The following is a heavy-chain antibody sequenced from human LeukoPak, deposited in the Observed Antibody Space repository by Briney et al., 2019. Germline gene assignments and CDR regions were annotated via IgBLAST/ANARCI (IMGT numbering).Heavy chain of an antibody. CDR1: GFTFSSYA. J-gene: IGHJ4*02. V-gene: IGHV3-23*01. Sequence: GGSLRLSCAASGFTFSSYAMSWVRQAPGKGLEWVSATSGSGGSTYYADSVKGRFTISRDNSKSTLYLQMNSLRAEDTAVYYCAKDHLYCSGGSCYGDYWGQGTLVTVSS. D-gene: IGHD2-15*01. CDR3: AKDHLYCSGGSCYGDY. CDR2: TSGSGGST.